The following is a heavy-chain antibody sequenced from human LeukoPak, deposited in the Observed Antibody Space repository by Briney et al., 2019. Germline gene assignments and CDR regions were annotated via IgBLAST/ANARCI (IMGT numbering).Heavy chain of an antibody. V-gene: IGHV4-39*02. CDR3: ARDRVGQQLVGRKNNYYYMDV. CDR1: GGSISSSSYY. CDR2: IYYSGST. D-gene: IGHD6-13*01. J-gene: IGHJ6*03. Sequence: SETLSLTCTVSGGSISSSSYYWGWIRHPPGKGLEWIGSIYYSGSTYYNPSLKRLVTISVDTSKNQFPLKLSSLTAADTAVYYCARDRVGQQLVGRKNNYYYMDVWGKGTTVTISS.